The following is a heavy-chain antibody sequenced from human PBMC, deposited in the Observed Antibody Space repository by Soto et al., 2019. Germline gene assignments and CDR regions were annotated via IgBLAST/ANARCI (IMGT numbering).Heavy chain of an antibody. Sequence: SEILSLTCAVYGGSFSGYYWSWIRQPPGKGLEWIGEINHSGSTNYNPSLKSRVTISVDTSKNQFSLKLSSVTAADTAVYYCARGRSTVRTVTFDYWGQGTLVTVSS. V-gene: IGHV4-34*01. D-gene: IGHD4-17*01. CDR2: INHSGST. CDR3: ARGRSTVRTVTFDY. J-gene: IGHJ4*02. CDR1: GGSFSGYY.